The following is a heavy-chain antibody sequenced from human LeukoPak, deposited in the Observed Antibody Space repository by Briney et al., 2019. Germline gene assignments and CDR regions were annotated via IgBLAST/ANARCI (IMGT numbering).Heavy chain of an antibody. CDR1: GGSFSGYY. Sequence: SETLSLTCAVYGGSFSGYYWSWIRQPPGKGLEWIGSIYYSGSPYYNPSLKSRVTISVDTSKNQFSLKLSSVTAADTAVYYCARLDGDSTVFQHWGQGTLVTVSS. CDR2: IYYSGSP. CDR3: ARLDGDSTVFQH. V-gene: IGHV4-34*01. D-gene: IGHD4-17*01. J-gene: IGHJ1*01.